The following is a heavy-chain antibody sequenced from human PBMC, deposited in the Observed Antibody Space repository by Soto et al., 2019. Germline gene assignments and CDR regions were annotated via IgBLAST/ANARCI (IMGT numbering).Heavy chain of an antibody. Sequence: EVQLVESGGGLVQRGGSLRLSSAASGFTVSNNYMSWVRQAPGKGLEWVSVIYDGGSTYYAESVKDRFTISRDNSKNTLYLQMNSLRAEDTAVYYCARGHYGSPPGYFDYWGQGTLVTVSS. J-gene: IGHJ4*02. D-gene: IGHD3-10*01. V-gene: IGHV3-66*01. CDR3: ARGHYGSPPGYFDY. CDR2: IYDGGST. CDR1: GFTVSNNY.